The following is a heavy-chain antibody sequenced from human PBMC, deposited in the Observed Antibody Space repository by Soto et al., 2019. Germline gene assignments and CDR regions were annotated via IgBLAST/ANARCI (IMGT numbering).Heavy chain of an antibody. V-gene: IGHV1-46*01. Sequence: DSVKVSCQASGYTSTSYYLHWVRQAPGQGLEWMGILNHSGGSTRYAQTFQGRVTMTRDTSTSTVYMGLRSLRSEDTAVYYWARERYYCRSGRNAGLADEKWGEGTMVTV. CDR3: ARERYYCRSGRNAGLADEK. J-gene: IGHJ3*01. D-gene: IGHD1-26*01. CDR2: LNHSGGST. CDR1: GYTSTSYY.